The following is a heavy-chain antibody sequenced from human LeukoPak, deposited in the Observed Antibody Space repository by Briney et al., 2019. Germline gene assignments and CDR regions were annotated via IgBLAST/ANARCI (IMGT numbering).Heavy chain of an antibody. Sequence: GGSLRLSCAASGFTFSSYSMNWVRQAPGKGLEWVSSISSSSSHIYYADSVKGRFTISRDNAKNSLYLQMNSLRAEDTAVYYCARDSYYYDSSGYYYYYYMDVWGKGTTVTVSS. J-gene: IGHJ6*03. CDR2: ISSSSSHI. CDR1: GFTFSSYS. D-gene: IGHD3-22*01. CDR3: ARDSYYYDSSGYYYYYYMDV. V-gene: IGHV3-21*01.